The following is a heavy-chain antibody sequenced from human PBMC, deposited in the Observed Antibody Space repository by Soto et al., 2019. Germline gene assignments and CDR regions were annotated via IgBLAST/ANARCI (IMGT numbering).Heavy chain of an antibody. D-gene: IGHD1-20*01. CDR3: ARFCLSSTCPAYTFHI. Sequence: QVQLQESGPGLVKPSQTLSLTCAVSGGTTNSGGYYWSWIRQHPGEGLEWIGNIYYTGSTSYNPSLKSRVTISIDTSKNQFSLKLSSATAADTALYYCARFCLSSTCPAYTFHIWSQGTMVTVSS. CDR2: IYYTGST. CDR1: GGTTNSGGYY. J-gene: IGHJ3*02. V-gene: IGHV4-31*11.